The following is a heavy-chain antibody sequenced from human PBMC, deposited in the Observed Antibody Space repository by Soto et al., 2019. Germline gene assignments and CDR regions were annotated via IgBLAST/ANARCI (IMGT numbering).Heavy chain of an antibody. CDR3: LLGSMDDVGQDY. J-gene: IGHJ4*02. V-gene: IGHV5-10-1*01. CDR1: GHSFTNYW. Sequence: EVQLVQSGAEVKKPGESLRISCKGSGHSFTNYWITWVRQMPGKGLEWMGRIRPTDSYTNYSPSLQGHVTISADKSISTAYLQWGSLKASDTAMYYCLLGSMDDVGQDYWGQGTLVTVSS. CDR2: IRPTDSYT. D-gene: IGHD2-2*03.